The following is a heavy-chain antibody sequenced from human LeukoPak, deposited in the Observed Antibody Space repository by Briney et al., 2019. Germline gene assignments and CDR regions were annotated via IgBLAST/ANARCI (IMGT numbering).Heavy chain of an antibody. Sequence: SETLSLTCTVSGGSISNISYYWGWIRQTPGKGLEWIGSIYYSGGTNYNPSLKSRLTISVDTSKNHFSLKLSSVTAADAAVYYCAITTGTSSFDAFDIWGQGTMVTVSS. D-gene: IGHD1-1*01. V-gene: IGHV4-39*02. CDR1: GGSISNISYY. CDR3: AITTGTSSFDAFDI. J-gene: IGHJ3*02. CDR2: IYYSGGT.